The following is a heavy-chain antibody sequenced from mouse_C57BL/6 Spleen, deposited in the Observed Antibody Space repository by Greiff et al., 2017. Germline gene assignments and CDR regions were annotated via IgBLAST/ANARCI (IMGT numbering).Heavy chain of an antibody. Sequence: VQLQESGAELVMPGASVKLSCKASGYTFTSYWMHWVKQRPGQGLEWIGEIDPSDSYTNYNQKFKGKSTLTVDKSSSTAYMQLSSLTSEDSAVYYCARDYDGGFAYWGQGTLVTVSA. CDR3: ARDYDGGFAY. V-gene: IGHV1-69*01. CDR2: IDPSDSYT. J-gene: IGHJ3*01. D-gene: IGHD2-4*01. CDR1: GYTFTSYW.